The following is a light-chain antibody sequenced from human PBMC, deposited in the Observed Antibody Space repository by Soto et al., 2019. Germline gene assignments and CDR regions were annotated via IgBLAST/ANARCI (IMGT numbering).Light chain of an antibody. V-gene: IGKV1-5*03. J-gene: IGKJ1*01. Sequence: DIQMTQSPSTLSASVGDRVTITCRANLSLNTWLAWYQQKPGKAPKLLIYKASNVQSGVPSRFSGSGSGTEFTLAISNLQPDDFATYYCQQYESFSPWTFGQGTKVEIK. CDR3: QQYESFSPWT. CDR1: LSLNTW. CDR2: KAS.